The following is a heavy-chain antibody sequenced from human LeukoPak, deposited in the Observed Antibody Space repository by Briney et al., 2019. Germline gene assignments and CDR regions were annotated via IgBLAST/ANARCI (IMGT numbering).Heavy chain of an antibody. J-gene: IGHJ3*02. CDR2: IYYSGST. CDR3: ARGPYSYDSPGAFDI. V-gene: IGHV4-30-2*03. Sequence: PSETLSLTCAVSGGSISGGGYSYNWIRQPLGKGLEWIGSIYYSGSTYYNPSLKSRVTISVDTSKNQFSLKLSSVTAADTAVYFCARGPYSYDSPGAFDIWGQGTMVTVSS. CDR1: GGSISGGGYS. D-gene: IGHD3-22*01.